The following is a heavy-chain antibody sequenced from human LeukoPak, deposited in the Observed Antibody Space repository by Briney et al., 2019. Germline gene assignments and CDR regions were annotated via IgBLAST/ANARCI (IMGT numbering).Heavy chain of an antibody. V-gene: IGHV3-21*01. J-gene: IGHJ4*02. CDR2: ISSSSSYI. D-gene: IGHD1/OR15-1a*01. CDR1: GLTFRTYS. CDR3: ARGGGSSITGTIDY. Sequence: GGSLRLSCAASGLTFRTYSMNWVRQPPGKGLEWVSSISSSSSYIYYADSVKGRFTISRDNAQNSLYLQMNSLRAEDTAVCYCARGGGSSITGTIDYWGQGTLVTVSS.